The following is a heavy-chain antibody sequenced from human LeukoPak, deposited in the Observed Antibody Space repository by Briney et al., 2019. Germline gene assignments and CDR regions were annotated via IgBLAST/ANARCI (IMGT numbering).Heavy chain of an antibody. Sequence: GGSPRLSCAASGFTVSSNYMSWVRQAPGKGLEWVSVIYSGGSTYHADSVKGRFTISRDNSKNTLYLQMNSPRAEDTAVYYCARGSGGYYDSGRRYYYGMDVWGQGTTVTVSS. CDR3: ARGSGGYYDSGRRYYYGMDV. J-gene: IGHJ6*02. CDR2: IYSGGST. V-gene: IGHV3-66*01. D-gene: IGHD3-22*01. CDR1: GFTVSSNY.